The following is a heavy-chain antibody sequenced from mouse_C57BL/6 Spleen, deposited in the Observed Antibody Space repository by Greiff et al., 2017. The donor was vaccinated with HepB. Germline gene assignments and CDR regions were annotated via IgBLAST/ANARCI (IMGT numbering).Heavy chain of an antibody. D-gene: IGHD1-1*01. Sequence: VKLQESGAELVKPGASVKISCKASGYAFSSYWMNWVKQRPGKGLEWIGQIYPGDGDTNYNGKFKGKATLTADKSSSTAYMQLSSLTSEDSAVYFCARPYGGYYAMDYWGQGTSVTVSS. V-gene: IGHV1-80*01. CDR2: IYPGDGDT. J-gene: IGHJ4*01. CDR3: ARPYGGYYAMDY. CDR1: GYAFSSYW.